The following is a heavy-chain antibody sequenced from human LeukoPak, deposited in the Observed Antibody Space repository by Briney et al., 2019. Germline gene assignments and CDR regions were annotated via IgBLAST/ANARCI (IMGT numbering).Heavy chain of an antibody. CDR2: INSSSSYT. J-gene: IGHJ4*02. CDR1: GFTFSDYY. Sequence: GGSLRLSCAASGFTFSDYYMSWIRQAPGKGLEWVSYINSSSSYTNYADSVKGRFTISRDNAKNSLYLQMNSLRAEDTAVYYCARARYYYDSSGYEYYFDYWGQGTLVTVSS. V-gene: IGHV3-11*06. D-gene: IGHD3-22*01. CDR3: ARARYYYDSSGYEYYFDY.